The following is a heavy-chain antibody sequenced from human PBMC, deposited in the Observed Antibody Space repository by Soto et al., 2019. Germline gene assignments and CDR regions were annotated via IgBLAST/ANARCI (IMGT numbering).Heavy chain of an antibody. D-gene: IGHD6-13*01. CDR3: ATSYGKAWYTY. J-gene: IGHJ4*02. CDR1: GGSISSYY. V-gene: IGHV4-59*01. Sequence: SETLSLTCTVSGGSISSYYWSWIRQPPGKGLEWIGYIYYSGISNYNPSLKSRLTISVDRSKNQFTLQLTSVTVADTAVYYCATSYGKAWYTYWGQGTQVTVSS. CDR2: IYYSGIS.